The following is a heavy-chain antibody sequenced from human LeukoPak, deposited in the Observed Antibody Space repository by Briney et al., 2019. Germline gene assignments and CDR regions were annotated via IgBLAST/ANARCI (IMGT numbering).Heavy chain of an antibody. CDR2: IDHSGST. V-gene: IGHV4-34*01. D-gene: IGHD2-8*01. J-gene: IGHJ3*02. CDR3: ARYGVWAFDI. CDR1: DGSFSGYH. Sequence: SETLSLTCAVYDGSFSGYHWSWIRQPPGKGLEWIGEIDHSGSTNYNPSLKSRVTISIDTFRNQFSLKLSSVTAADTGVYYCARYGVWAFDIWGQGTMVTVSS.